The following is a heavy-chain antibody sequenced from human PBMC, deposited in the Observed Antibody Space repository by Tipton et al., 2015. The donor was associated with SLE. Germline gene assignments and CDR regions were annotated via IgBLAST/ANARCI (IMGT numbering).Heavy chain of an antibody. CDR3: ASLSARSDY. Sequence: GSLRLSCTASSFTFSSYWMHWVRQVPGKGLVWVSEIDPDGSRTNYAGYVEGRVTISRENAKNTLSLQMNSLRVDDTGVYYCASLSARSDYWGQGTLVTVSS. V-gene: IGHV3-74*01. J-gene: IGHJ4*02. CDR2: IDPDGSRT. CDR1: SFTFSSYW.